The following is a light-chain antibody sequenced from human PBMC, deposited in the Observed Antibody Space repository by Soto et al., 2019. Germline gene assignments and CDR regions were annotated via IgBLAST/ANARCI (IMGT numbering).Light chain of an antibody. CDR3: PQNNIFPRT. CDR2: DAS. J-gene: IGKJ1*01. CDR1: QDISRW. V-gene: IGKV1-12*01. Sequence: DIQMTQSPSSVSASVGDRVTITCRASQDISRWLAWYQQKPGKAPRLLIYDASNLESGVPSRFTASGSGADFTITISSLQPEDAATYYFPQNNIFPRTFGRGTKLEVK.